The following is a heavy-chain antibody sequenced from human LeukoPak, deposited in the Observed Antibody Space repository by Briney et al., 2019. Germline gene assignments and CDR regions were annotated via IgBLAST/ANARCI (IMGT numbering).Heavy chain of an antibody. D-gene: IGHD4-17*01. CDR1: GFTFSGYE. CDR3: ARGNDYGDFLFDF. V-gene: IGHV3-48*03. Sequence: GGSLRLSCEVSGFTFSGYEMNWVRQAPGKGLEWISYISSTGSTRYYADSVKGRFTISRDNARTSLYLQLNSLRGDDTAVYYCARGNDYGDFLFDFWGRGAWSPSPQ. J-gene: IGHJ4*02. CDR2: ISSTGSTR.